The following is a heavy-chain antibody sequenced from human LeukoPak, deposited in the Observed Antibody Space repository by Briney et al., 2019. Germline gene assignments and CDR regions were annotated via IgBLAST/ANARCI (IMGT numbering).Heavy chain of an antibody. CDR3: AKDIGYSYGDESYFDY. CDR1: GFTFDDYA. D-gene: IGHD5-18*01. Sequence: PGGSLGLSCAASGFTFDDYAMHWVRQAPGKGLEWVSGISWNSGSIGYADSVKGRFTISRDNAKNSLYLQMNSLRAEDMALYYCAKDIGYSYGDESYFDYWGQGTLVTVSS. J-gene: IGHJ4*02. V-gene: IGHV3-9*03. CDR2: ISWNSGSI.